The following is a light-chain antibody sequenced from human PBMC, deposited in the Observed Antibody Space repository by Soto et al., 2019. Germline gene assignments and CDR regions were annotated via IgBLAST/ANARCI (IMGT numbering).Light chain of an antibody. Sequence: EIVMTQSPATPSVSPGERPTLSCRAGQGVTTNFAWYQQKSGQXPRXXIYDVSIRATGVPARFSGTGSETDLTITISGLQSEDSEVYFCQQYNNWPFSFGQGTRLEIK. CDR1: QGVTTN. J-gene: IGKJ5*01. V-gene: IGKV3-15*01. CDR2: DVS. CDR3: QQYNNWPFS.